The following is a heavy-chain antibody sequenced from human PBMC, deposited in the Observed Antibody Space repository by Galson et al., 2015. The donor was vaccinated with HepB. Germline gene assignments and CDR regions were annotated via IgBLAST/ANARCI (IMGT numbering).Heavy chain of an antibody. CDR2: TYYRSKWYK. Sequence: CAISGDSVSSNSAVWNWIRQSPSSGLEWLGRTYYRSKWYKDYAQFVKSRITINADTSRNQNSLQLNSMTPEDTAVYYCAYGVDVWGQGTTVTVSS. V-gene: IGHV6-1*01. CDR3: AYGVDV. J-gene: IGHJ6*02. CDR1: GDSVSSNSAV.